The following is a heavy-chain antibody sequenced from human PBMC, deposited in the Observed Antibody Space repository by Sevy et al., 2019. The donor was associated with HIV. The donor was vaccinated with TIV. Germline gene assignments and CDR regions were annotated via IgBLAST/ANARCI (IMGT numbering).Heavy chain of an antibody. CDR2: ISSSSSYI. J-gene: IGHJ4*02. Sequence: GGSLRLSCAASGFTFSSYSMNWVRLAPGKGLEWVSSISSSSSYIYYADSVKGRFTISRDNAKNTLYLQMNSLRAEDTAAYYCAREVPHYFDYWGQGTLVTVSS. CDR3: AREVPHYFDY. V-gene: IGHV3-21*01. CDR1: GFTFSSYS.